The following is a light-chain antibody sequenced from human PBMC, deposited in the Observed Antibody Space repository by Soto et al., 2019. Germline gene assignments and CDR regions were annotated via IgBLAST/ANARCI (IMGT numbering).Light chain of an antibody. CDR3: SSHTSSSTVV. Sequence: QSALTQPASVSGSPGQPITISCTGTSSDVGGYNYVSWYQQHPGKAPKLMIYDVSNRPSGVSNRFSGSKSGNTASLTISGLQADDEADYYCSSHTSSSTVVFGGGTKLTVL. J-gene: IGLJ2*01. V-gene: IGLV2-14*01. CDR1: SSDVGGYNY. CDR2: DVS.